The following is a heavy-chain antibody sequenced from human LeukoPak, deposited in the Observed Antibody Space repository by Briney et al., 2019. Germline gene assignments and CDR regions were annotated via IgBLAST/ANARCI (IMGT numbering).Heavy chain of an antibody. V-gene: IGHV3-43*01. CDR2: INWDGGTT. Sequence: GGSLRLTCAASGFIFEESTMHWVRQAPGKGLGWVSLINWDGGTTQYGGSMKGRFTISRDNSESSLFLQLNSLTSDDTAFYYCATGDVDSPMNFYHWGQGTLVTVSS. J-gene: IGHJ4*02. D-gene: IGHD5-18*01. CDR1: GFIFEEST. CDR3: ATGDVDSPMNFYH.